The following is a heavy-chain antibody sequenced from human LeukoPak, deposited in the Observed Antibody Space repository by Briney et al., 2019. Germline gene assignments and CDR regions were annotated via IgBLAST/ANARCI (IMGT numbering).Heavy chain of an antibody. D-gene: IGHD4-11*01. CDR2: INHSGST. CDR1: GGSFSGYY. J-gene: IGHJ4*02. Sequence: PSETLSLTCAVYGGSFSGYYWSWIRQPPGKGLEWIGEINHSGSTNYNPSLKSRVTISVDTSKNQFSPKLSSVTAADTAVYYCARNSNPFDYWGQGTLVTVSS. CDR3: ARNSNPFDY. V-gene: IGHV4-34*01.